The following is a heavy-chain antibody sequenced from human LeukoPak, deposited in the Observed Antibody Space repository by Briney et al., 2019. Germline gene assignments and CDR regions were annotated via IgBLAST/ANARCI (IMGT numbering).Heavy chain of an antibody. J-gene: IGHJ4*02. V-gene: IGHV4-38-2*02. CDR3: ARDVSSSSWTVDY. D-gene: IGHD6-13*01. CDR1: GYSISSGYY. Sequence: SETLSLTCAVSGYSISSGYYRGWIRQPPGKGLEWIGSIYHSGSTYYNPSLKSRVTISVDTSKNQFSLKLSSVTAADTAVYYCARDVSSSSWTVDYWGQGTLVTVSS. CDR2: IYHSGST.